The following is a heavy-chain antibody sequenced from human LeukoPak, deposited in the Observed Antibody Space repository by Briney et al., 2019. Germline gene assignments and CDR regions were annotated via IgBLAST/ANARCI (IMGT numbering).Heavy chain of an antibody. Sequence: SETLSLTCTVSGGSISNLDYYWTWIRQPAGKRLEWIGRIYTSGGTNYNPSLKSRVTMSVDKSKNQISLNLASLTAADTALYYCAGRGSSSGTFDVWGPGTFVTASS. D-gene: IGHD2-2*01. J-gene: IGHJ3*01. V-gene: IGHV4-61*02. CDR1: GGSISNLDYY. CDR2: IYTSGGT. CDR3: AGRGSSSGTFDV.